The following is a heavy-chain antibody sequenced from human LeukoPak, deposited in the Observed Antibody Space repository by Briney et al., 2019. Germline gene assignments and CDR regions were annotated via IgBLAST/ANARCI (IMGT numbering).Heavy chain of an antibody. J-gene: IGHJ4*02. CDR3: ATGKGYHYY. Sequence: SETLSLTCTVSGGSISNYYWTWIRQPPGKGLEWIGHISDSGSTNYNPSLKSRVSISVDTSKNQASLKLGSVTAADTAVYYCATGKGYHYYWGQGTLVTVSS. CDR2: ISDSGST. CDR1: GGSISNYY. V-gene: IGHV4-59*01. D-gene: IGHD5-12*01.